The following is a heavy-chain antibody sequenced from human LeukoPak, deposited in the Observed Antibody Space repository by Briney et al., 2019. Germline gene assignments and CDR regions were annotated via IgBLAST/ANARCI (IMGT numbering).Heavy chain of an antibody. CDR2: ITWDGGST. D-gene: IGHD5-12*01. V-gene: IGHV3-43*01. CDR1: GFTFDDYT. Sequence: GGSLRLSCAASGFTFDDYTMHWVRQAPGKGLEWVSLITWDGGSTYYADSVKGRFTISRDNAKNSLYLQMNTLRAEDTAVYYCARASGYGTVDYWGQGTLVTVSS. J-gene: IGHJ4*02. CDR3: ARASGYGTVDY.